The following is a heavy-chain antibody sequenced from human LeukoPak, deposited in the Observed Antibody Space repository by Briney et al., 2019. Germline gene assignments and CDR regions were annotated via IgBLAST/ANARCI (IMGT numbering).Heavy chain of an antibody. CDR2: IYYSGST. CDR3: ARSKDILTGYCFDY. CDR1: GGSISSYY. J-gene: IGHJ4*02. Sequence: SETLSLTCTVSGGSISSYYWSWIRQPPGKGLEWIGYIYYSGSTNYNPSLKSRVTISVDTSKNQFSLKLNSVTAADTAVYYCARSKDILTGYCFDYWGQGTLVTVSS. V-gene: IGHV4-59*01. D-gene: IGHD3-9*01.